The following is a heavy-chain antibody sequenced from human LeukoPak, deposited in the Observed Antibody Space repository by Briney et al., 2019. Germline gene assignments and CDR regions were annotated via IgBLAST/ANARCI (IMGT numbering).Heavy chain of an antibody. CDR2: ISWNSGSI. CDR3: AKAPRGNDDYFDY. D-gene: IGHD3-16*01. CDR1: GFTFDDYG. V-gene: IGHV3-9*01. J-gene: IGHJ4*02. Sequence: GGSLRLSCAASGFTFDDYGMHWVRQAPGKGLEWVSGISWNSGSIGYADSVEGRVTISRDNAKNSLYLQMNSLRAEDTALYYCAKAPRGNDDYFDYWGQGTLVTVSS.